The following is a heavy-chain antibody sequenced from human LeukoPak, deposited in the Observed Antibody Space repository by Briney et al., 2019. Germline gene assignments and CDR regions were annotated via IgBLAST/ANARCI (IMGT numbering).Heavy chain of an antibody. CDR3: ARAQSGTVAHDY. CDR1: GYTFTGYY. D-gene: IGHD6-19*01. J-gene: IGHJ4*02. Sequence: SVKVSCKASGYTFTGYYMYWVRQAPGQGLEWMGWINPNSGGTNYAQKFQGRVTMTRDTSISTAYMELSRLRSDDTAVYYCARAQSGTVAHDYWGQGTLVTVSS. CDR2: INPNSGGT. V-gene: IGHV1-2*02.